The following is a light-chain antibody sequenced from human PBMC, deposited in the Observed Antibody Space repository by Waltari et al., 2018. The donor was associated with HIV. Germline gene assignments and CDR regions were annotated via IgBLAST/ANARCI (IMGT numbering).Light chain of an antibody. J-gene: IGLJ2*01. V-gene: IGLV1-47*01. CDR2: RHN. CDR1: RSNIGSNC. Sequence: QSVLTQPPSASGPPGQRVTIACSGGRSNIGSNCVYWYQQLHGTAPTLLIQRHNQRPSGVPDRFSGSKSGTSASRAISGLRSEDEADYYCAAWDDSLSGYVVFGGGTKLTVL. CDR3: AAWDDSLSGYVV.